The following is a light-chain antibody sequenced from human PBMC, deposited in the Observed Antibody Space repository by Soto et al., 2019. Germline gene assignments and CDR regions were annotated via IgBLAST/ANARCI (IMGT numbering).Light chain of an antibody. Sequence: SVLTQPASVSGSPGQSITISCTGTSSDVGGYNYVSWYQQHPGKAPKLMIYDVSNRPSGVSNRFSGSKSGNTASLTISGLQAEDEADYYCSSYTSSSTLVFRTGTKVTVL. J-gene: IGLJ1*01. CDR1: SSDVGGYNY. CDR2: DVS. V-gene: IGLV2-14*01. CDR3: SSYTSSSTLV.